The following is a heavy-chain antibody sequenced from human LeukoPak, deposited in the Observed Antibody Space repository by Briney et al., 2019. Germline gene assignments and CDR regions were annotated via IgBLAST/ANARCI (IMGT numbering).Heavy chain of an antibody. CDR2: IYYSGGT. V-gene: IGHV4-30-4*01. J-gene: IGHJ4*02. Sequence: SETLSLTCTVSGGSISSGDYYWSWIRQPPGKGLEWIGYIYYSGGTYYNPSLKSRVTISVDTSKNQFSLKLSSVTAADTAVYYCARGIWFGALDYWGQGTLVTVSS. D-gene: IGHD3-10*01. CDR1: GGSISSGDYY. CDR3: ARGIWFGALDY.